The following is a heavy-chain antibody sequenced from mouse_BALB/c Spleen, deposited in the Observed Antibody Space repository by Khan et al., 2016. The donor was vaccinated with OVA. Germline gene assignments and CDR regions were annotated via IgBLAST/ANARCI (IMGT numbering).Heavy chain of an antibody. Sequence: QFQLVQSGPELKKPGETVKISCKASGYTFTDYGMNWVKQAPGKGLKWMGWINPNTRESTFAEDFKGHFAFTLETSVRTAYLQINNLKNEDKAISCCARGDSYGSAYRNLDHYALDYWGQGTSVTVSS. CDR2: INPNTRES. CDR1: GYTFTDYG. J-gene: IGHJ4*01. CDR3: ARGDSYGSAYRNLDHYALDY. V-gene: IGHV9-3*02. D-gene: IGHD1-1*01.